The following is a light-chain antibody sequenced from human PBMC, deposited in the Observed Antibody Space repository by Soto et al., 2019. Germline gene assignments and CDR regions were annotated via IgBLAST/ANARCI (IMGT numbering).Light chain of an antibody. V-gene: IGLV2-14*01. CDR2: DVR. CDR3: ASYTSSSTYV. CDR1: SSDVGGHDY. J-gene: IGLJ1*01. Sequence: QSVLTQPASVSGSPGQSITISCTGSSSDVGGHDYVSWYQQHPGKAPKLMIYDVRTRPSGVSGRFSGSKSANTASLTISGLQAEDEADYYCASYTSSSTYVFGTGTKLTGL.